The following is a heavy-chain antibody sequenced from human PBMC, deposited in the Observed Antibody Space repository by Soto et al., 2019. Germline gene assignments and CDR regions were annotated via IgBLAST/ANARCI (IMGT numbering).Heavy chain of an antibody. D-gene: IGHD3-16*02. V-gene: IGHV4-39*01. J-gene: IGHJ4*02. CDR3: ARRMITFGGVIALYFDY. Sequence: SETLSLTCTVSGGSISSSTYYWDWIRQPPGKGLEWIGAMYYTGNKNYNPSLESRVTMSVDTSKNQFSLKLSSVTAADTAVYYCARRMITFGGVIALYFDYWGQGTLVTVS. CDR1: GGSISSSTYY. CDR2: MYYTGNK.